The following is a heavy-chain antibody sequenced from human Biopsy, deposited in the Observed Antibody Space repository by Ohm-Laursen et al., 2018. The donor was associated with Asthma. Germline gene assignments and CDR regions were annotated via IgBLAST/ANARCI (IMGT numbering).Heavy chain of an antibody. CDR3: ARVKDGYNFDY. D-gene: IGHD5-24*01. CDR2: IYYSGST. Sequence: SDTLSLTCTVSGGSISSGGYYWSWIRQHPGKGLEWIGYIYYSGSTYYNPSLKSRVTISVDRSKNQFSLKLSSVTAADTAVYYCARVKDGYNFDYWGQGTLVTVSS. J-gene: IGHJ4*02. V-gene: IGHV4-30-4*02. CDR1: GGSISSGGYY.